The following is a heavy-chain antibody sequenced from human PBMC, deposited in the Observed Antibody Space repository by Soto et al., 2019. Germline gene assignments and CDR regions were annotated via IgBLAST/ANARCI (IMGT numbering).Heavy chain of an antibody. J-gene: IGHJ6*02. CDR1: GFTSSNYF. Sequence: QVQLVESGGGVVQPGRSLRLSCVASGFTSSNYFMHWVRQAPGKGLEWVALISYDGSNNHYTDSVKGRFTISRDNSKNTLYLQMNSLRGEDTAVYFCARGDPYYGKDVWGQGTTVTVS. V-gene: IGHV3-30*04. CDR3: ARGDPYYGKDV. CDR2: ISYDGSNN.